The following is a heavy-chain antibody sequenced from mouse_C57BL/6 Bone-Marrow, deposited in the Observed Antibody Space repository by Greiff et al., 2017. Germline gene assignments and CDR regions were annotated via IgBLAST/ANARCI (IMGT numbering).Heavy chain of an antibody. Sequence: VQLQQSGAELVRPGASVKLSCTASGFNITDDYMHWVKQRPEQGLEWIGWIDPENGDTEYASKFQGKATITADTSSNTAYLQLSSLTSEDTAVYYCTNSNYQDYWGQGTTLTVSS. D-gene: IGHD2-5*01. V-gene: IGHV14-4*01. CDR1: GFNITDDY. J-gene: IGHJ2*01. CDR2: IDPENGDT. CDR3: TNSNYQDY.